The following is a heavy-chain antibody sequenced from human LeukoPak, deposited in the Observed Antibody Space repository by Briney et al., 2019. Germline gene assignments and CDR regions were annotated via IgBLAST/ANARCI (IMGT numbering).Heavy chain of an antibody. CDR3: TRDQPSYSNYVGDYGMDV. CDR1: GFTFGDYT. D-gene: IGHD4-11*01. Sequence: GRSLRLSCSGSGFTFGDYTLTWVRQAPGKGLEWVAFIIGKAYGGTTEYAASVKGRFTISRDDSKRVAYLQMNSLKTEDTGVYFCTRDQPSYSNYVGDYGMDVWGQGTAVTVSS. V-gene: IGHV3-49*04. CDR2: IIGKAYGGTT. J-gene: IGHJ6*02.